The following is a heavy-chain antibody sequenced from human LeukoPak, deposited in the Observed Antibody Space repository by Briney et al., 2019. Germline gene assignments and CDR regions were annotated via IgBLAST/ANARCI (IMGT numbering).Heavy chain of an antibody. V-gene: IGHV1-8*01. CDR1: GYTFTSYD. CDR3: AREYYYDSLSTDY. D-gene: IGHD3-22*01. J-gene: IGHJ4*02. Sequence: ASVKVSCKASGYTFTSYDINWVRQATGQGLEWMGWMNPNSGNTGYAQKFQGRVTMTRNTSISTAYMELSSLRSDDTAVYYCAREYYYDSLSTDYWGQGTLVTVSS. CDR2: MNPNSGNT.